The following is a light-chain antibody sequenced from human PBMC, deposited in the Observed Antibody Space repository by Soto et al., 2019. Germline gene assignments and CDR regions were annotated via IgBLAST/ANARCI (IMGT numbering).Light chain of an antibody. CDR1: NIGSKS. Sequence: SYELTQPPSVSVAPGQTATITCTGNNIGSKSVHWYHQKPGQAPVLVVYDDSDRPAGITERISGSNSGDTATLTIARVEAGDEAEYYCQVRDRVSDHMIFGGGTKLTVL. J-gene: IGLJ2*01. CDR2: DDS. V-gene: IGLV3-21*02. CDR3: QVRDRVSDHMI.